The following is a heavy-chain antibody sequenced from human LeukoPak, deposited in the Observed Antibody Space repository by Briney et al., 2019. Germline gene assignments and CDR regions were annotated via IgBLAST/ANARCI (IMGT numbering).Heavy chain of an antibody. CDR1: GGSISSYY. CDR2: IYYSGST. D-gene: IGHD2-15*01. J-gene: IGHJ2*01. CDR3: ARDRGIVVVRSWYFDL. V-gene: IGHV4-59*01. Sequence: SETLSLTGTAPGGSISSYYWSWIRQPPGKGLKWIGNIYYSGSTNYNHSLKSRVTISVDTSKNQFSLKLSSVTAADTAVYYCARDRGIVVVRSWYFDLWGRGTLVTVSS.